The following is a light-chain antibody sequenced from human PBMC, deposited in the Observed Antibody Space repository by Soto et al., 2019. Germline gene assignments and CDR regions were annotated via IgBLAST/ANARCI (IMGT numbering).Light chain of an antibody. CDR3: RQYKSWGIT. J-gene: IGKJ5*01. Sequence: ERVITQSPATLSVSPGESATHTCGASQSINRDLAFYVQKPGQAPRRVVYGASTWATGVPPSFPGSGSVTEFTPAFAGLLTEDFELYYWRQYKSWGITFGQGTRLEIK. CDR1: QSINRD. V-gene: IGKV3D-15*01. CDR2: GAS.